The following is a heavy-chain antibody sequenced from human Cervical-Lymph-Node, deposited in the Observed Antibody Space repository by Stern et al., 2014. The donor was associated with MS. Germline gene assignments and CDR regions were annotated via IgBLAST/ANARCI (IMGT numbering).Heavy chain of an antibody. CDR3: AKDVLRYFDWLLNPVDY. CDR2: ISDDGSNK. Sequence: VQLVESGGGVVQPGRSLRLSCAASGFTFSSYGMHWVRQAPGKGLEWVAVISDDGSNKYYADSVKGRFTISRDNSKNTLYLQMNSLRAEDTAVYYCAKDVLRYFDWLLNPVDYWGQGTLVTVSS. V-gene: IGHV3-30*18. D-gene: IGHD3-9*01. CDR1: GFTFSSYG. J-gene: IGHJ4*02.